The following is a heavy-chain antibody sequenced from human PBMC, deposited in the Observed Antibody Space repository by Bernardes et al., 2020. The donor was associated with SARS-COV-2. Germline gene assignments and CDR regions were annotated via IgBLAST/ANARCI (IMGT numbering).Heavy chain of an antibody. J-gene: IGHJ4*02. Sequence: SQTLSLTCAISGDSVSSNSAAWNWIRQSPSRGLEWLGTTYYRSKWYNDYAVSVKSRIIINPDTSKNQFSLQLKSVTPEDTAVYYCARGWSIYGDNSLRTDYFDYWGQGTLVTVSS. CDR3: ARGWSIYGDNSLRTDYFDY. D-gene: IGHD4-17*01. CDR2: TYYRSKWYN. CDR1: GDSVSSNSAA. V-gene: IGHV6-1*01.